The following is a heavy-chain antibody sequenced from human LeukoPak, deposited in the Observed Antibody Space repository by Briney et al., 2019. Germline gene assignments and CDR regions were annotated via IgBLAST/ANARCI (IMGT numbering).Heavy chain of an antibody. J-gene: IGHJ3*02. V-gene: IGHV3-21*01. CDR3: ATLKLGHGPFDI. CDR1: GFTFSNYS. D-gene: IGHD7-27*01. CDR2: ISSTSSHV. Sequence: GGSLRLSCAASGFTFSNYSRSWVQQAPGKGLEWVSSISSTSSHVYYADSVQGRFSISRDNAKNSLYLQMSGLRVEDTAVYYCATLKLGHGPFDIWGQGTMVTVSS.